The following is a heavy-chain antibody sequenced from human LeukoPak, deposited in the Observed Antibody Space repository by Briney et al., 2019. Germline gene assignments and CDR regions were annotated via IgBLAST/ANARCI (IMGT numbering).Heavy chain of an antibody. Sequence: SETLSLTCTVSGGSISSSGDYWGWIRQPPGKGLEWIGSIYYSGSTYYNPSLKSRVTISVDTSKNQFSLKLSSVTAADTAVYYCARHPRDYEVYYFDYWGQGTLVTVSS. J-gene: IGHJ4*02. V-gene: IGHV4-39*01. CDR3: ARHPRDYEVYYFDY. CDR2: IYYSGST. CDR1: GGSISSSGDY. D-gene: IGHD4-17*01.